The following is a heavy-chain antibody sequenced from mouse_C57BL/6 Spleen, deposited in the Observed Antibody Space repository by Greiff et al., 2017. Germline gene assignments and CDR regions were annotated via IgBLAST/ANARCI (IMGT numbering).Heavy chain of an antibody. CDR3: AREGITTVVATRYFDV. D-gene: IGHD1-1*01. J-gene: IGHJ1*03. Sequence: DVKLVESGGGLVKPGGSLKLSCAASGFTFSSYAMSWVRQTPEKRLEWVATISDGGSNTYYPDNVKGRFTISRDNAKNNLYLQMSHLKSEDTAMYYCAREGITTVVATRYFDVWGTGTTVTVSS. CDR1: GFTFSSYA. V-gene: IGHV5-4*01. CDR2: ISDGGSNT.